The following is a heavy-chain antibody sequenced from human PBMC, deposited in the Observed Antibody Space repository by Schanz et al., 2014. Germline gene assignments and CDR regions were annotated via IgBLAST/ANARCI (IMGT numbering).Heavy chain of an antibody. CDR3: ARGLVRYFAY. CDR1: GYTFTSSG. J-gene: IGHJ4*02. D-gene: IGHD2-8*02. CDR2: INPKTSDT. V-gene: IGHV1-2*02. Sequence: QVQLVQSGAEVKKPGASVKVSCKASGYTFTSSGFSWVRQAPGQGLEWMGWINPKTSDTDYAQKFQGRVTMTRDTSISTAYMELSRLRSDDTAVYYCARGLVRYFAYWGQGTLVTVSS.